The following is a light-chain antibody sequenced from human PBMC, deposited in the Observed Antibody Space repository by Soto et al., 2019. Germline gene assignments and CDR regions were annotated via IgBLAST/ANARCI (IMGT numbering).Light chain of an antibody. CDR3: QQYGGSPLYT. V-gene: IGKV3-20*01. CDR2: AAS. CDR1: QSVSSRY. J-gene: IGKJ2*01. Sequence: EIVLTQSPGTLSLSPGERATLSCRASQSVSSRYLAWYQQKPGQAPRLLIYAASSRATGTPDRFSGSGSGTDFTLPIIRLEPEDFALYYCQQYGGSPLYTLGQGTKLEIK.